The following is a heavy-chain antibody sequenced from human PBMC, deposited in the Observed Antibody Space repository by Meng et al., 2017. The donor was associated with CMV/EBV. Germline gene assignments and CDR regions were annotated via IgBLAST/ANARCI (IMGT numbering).Heavy chain of an antibody. Sequence: QVRLGQSGAEVKKPGASVKVSCKASGYTFTSYGISWVRQAPGQGLEWMGWISAYNGNTNYAQKLQGRVTMTTDTSTSTAYMELRSLRSDDTAVYYCARDSYYYDSSGYDWFDPWGQGTLVTVSS. D-gene: IGHD3-22*01. J-gene: IGHJ5*02. CDR1: GYTFTSYG. V-gene: IGHV1-18*01. CDR2: ISAYNGNT. CDR3: ARDSYYYDSSGYDWFDP.